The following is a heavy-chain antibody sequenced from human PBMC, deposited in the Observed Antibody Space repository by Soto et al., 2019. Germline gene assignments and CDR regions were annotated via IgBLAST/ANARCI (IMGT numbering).Heavy chain of an antibody. CDR1: GFTFSSYG. CDR2: ISYDGSNK. CDR3: AKAALRPRLEELLEY. D-gene: IGHD1-26*01. Sequence: PGGSLRLSCAASGFTFSSYGMHWVRQAPGKGLEWVAVISYDGSNKYYAHSLKGRFTISRDNTKNTLSLQINSLRAEHTAVYYCAKAALRPRLEELLEYWGQGTLVTVS. J-gene: IGHJ4*02. V-gene: IGHV3-30*18.